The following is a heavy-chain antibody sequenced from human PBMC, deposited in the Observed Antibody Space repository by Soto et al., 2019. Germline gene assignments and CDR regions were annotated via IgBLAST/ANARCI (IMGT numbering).Heavy chain of an antibody. D-gene: IGHD3-22*01. CDR1: GVSISSYY. CDR2: IYYSGST. V-gene: IGHV4-59*01. Sequence: SETLSLTCTVSGVSISSYYWSWIRQPPGKGLEWIGYIYYSGSTNYNPSLKSRVTISVDTSKNQFSLKLSYVTAADTAVYYCEGGRYTAIVVGTPNYFDYWGQGTLVTVSS. J-gene: IGHJ4*02. CDR3: EGGRYTAIVVGTPNYFDY.